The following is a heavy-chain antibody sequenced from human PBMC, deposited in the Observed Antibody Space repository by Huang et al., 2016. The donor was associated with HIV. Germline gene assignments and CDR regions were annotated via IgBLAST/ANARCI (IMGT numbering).Heavy chain of an antibody. D-gene: IGHD2-15*01. CDR2: RNPNSGNT. CDR3: ATLPPVNYGRSGGRVRDY. Sequence: QVQLVQSGAEVKKPGASVKVSCKASGYTFSNYDINWVRQAPGQGLEWMGWRNPNSGNTGEARKFQGRVTMTRSTSISTAYMELSRLRFEDTAVYYCATLPPVNYGRSGGRVRDYWGQGSLVTVSS. J-gene: IGHJ4*02. CDR1: GYTFSNYD. V-gene: IGHV1-8*01.